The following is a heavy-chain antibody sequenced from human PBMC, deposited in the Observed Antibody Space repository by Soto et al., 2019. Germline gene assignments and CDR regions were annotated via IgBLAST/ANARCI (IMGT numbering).Heavy chain of an antibody. J-gene: IGHJ6*03. CDR2: TYYRTKWYN. CDR3: ARGESKVEYSSSLAYYYYYMDV. CDR1: GDSVSSNSAA. D-gene: IGHD6-6*01. V-gene: IGHV6-1*01. Sequence: SQTLSLTCAISGDSVSSNSAAWNWIRQSPSRGLEWLGRTYYRTKWYNDYAVSVKSRITINPDTSKNQFSLRLNSVTPEDTAVYYCARGESKVEYSSSLAYYYYYMDVWGKGTTVTVSS.